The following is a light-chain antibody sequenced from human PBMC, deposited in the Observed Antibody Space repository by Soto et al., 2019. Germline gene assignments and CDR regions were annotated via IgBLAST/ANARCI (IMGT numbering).Light chain of an antibody. CDR1: STDVGGYNY. CDR2: EVT. Sequence: QSALAQPSSVSGSPGQSITISCTGTSTDVGGYNYVSWYQHHSGKAPKLLMYEVTNRPAGISDRFSGSKSVNTASLTISGLQAEAESDYYCGSYSSTYSPFGFGTGTKVTVL. J-gene: IGLJ1*01. V-gene: IGLV2-14*01. CDR3: GSYSSTYSPFG.